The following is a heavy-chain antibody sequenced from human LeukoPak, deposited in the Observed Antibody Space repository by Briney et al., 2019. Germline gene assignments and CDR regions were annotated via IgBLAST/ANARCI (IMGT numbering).Heavy chain of an antibody. D-gene: IGHD1-26*01. Sequence: GGSLRLSCAASGFTFSSYSMNWVRQAPGKGLEWVSYISSNSNNIYYADSVKGRFTISRDNAKNSLYLQMNSLRAEDTAVYYCARDLVGVVDYWGQGTLVTVSS. V-gene: IGHV3-48*01. CDR2: ISSNSNNI. J-gene: IGHJ4*02. CDR1: GFTFSSYS. CDR3: ARDLVGVVDY.